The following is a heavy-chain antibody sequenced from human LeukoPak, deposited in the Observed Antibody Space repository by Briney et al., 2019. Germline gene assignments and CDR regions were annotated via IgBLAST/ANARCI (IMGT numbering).Heavy chain of an antibody. CDR2: TYYRSKWYN. CDR3: AGDQNDYVWGSYPFYFDY. V-gene: IGHV6-1*01. CDR1: GDSVSSNSAA. D-gene: IGHD3-16*02. J-gene: IGHJ4*02. Sequence: SQTLSLTCAISGDSVSSNSAAWNWIRQSPSRGLEWLGRTYYRSKWYNDYAVSVKSRITINPDTSKNQFSLQLNSVTPEDTAVYYCAGDQNDYVWGSYPFYFDYWGQGTLVTVSS.